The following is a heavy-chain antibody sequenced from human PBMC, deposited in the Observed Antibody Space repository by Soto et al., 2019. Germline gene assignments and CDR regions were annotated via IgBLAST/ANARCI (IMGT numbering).Heavy chain of an antibody. D-gene: IGHD2-15*01. J-gene: IGHJ6*02. CDR3: ARENVVVAWGYYYGMDV. Sequence: ASVKVSCKPSGYTFSNYGITWVRQAPGQPLEWLGWINPSGGSTSYAQKFQGRVTMTRDTSTSTVYMELSSLRSEDTAVYYCARENVVVAWGYYYGMDVWGQGTTVTVSS. CDR2: INPSGGST. V-gene: IGHV1-46*01. CDR1: GYTFSNYG.